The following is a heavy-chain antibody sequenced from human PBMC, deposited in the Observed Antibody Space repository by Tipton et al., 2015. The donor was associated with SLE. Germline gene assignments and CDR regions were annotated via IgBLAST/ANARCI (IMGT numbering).Heavy chain of an antibody. D-gene: IGHD4-17*01. CDR1: GFSFDDCA. CDR2: ITGDDDFT. Sequence: SLRLSCTASGFSFDDCAMHWVRQAPGKGLEWVSLITGDDDFTYYADSVRGRFTISRDNNKNSLYLQMNSLRTDDTALYHCVKDRNGDYFFDSWGQGTLVTVSS. J-gene: IGHJ4*02. V-gene: IGHV3-43*02. CDR3: VKDRNGDYFFDS.